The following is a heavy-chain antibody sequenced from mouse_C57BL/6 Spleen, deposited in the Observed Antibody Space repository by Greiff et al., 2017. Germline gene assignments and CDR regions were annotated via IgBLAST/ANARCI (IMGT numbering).Heavy chain of an antibody. CDR3: ARVDYYGSSDYAMDY. D-gene: IGHD1-1*01. CDR2: ISDGGSYT. CDR1: GFTFSSYA. J-gene: IGHJ4*01. Sequence: EVQLVESGGGLVKPGGSLKLSCAASGFTFSSYAMSWVRQTPEKRLEWVATISDGGSYTYYPDNVKGRFTISRDNAKNNLYLQMSHLKSEDTAMYYCARVDYYGSSDYAMDYWDQGTSVTVSS. V-gene: IGHV5-4*01.